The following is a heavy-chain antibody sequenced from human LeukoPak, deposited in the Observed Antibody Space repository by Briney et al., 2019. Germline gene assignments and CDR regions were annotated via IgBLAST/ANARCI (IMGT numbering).Heavy chain of an antibody. V-gene: IGHV4-34*01. Sequence: SETLSLTCAVYGGSFSGYYWSWIRRPPGKGLEWIGEINHSGSTNYNPSLKSRVTISVDTSKNQFSLKLSSVTAADTAVYYCARGPYYYDSSGYGFDYWGQGTLVTVSS. J-gene: IGHJ4*02. D-gene: IGHD3-22*01. CDR2: INHSGST. CDR3: ARGPYYYDSSGYGFDY. CDR1: GGSFSGYY.